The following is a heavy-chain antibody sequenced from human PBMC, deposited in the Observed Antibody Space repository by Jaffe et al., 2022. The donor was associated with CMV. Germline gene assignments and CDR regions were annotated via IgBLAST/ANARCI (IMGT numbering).Heavy chain of an antibody. CDR3: AKQRGIEPTNAGGYWYFDL. D-gene: IGHD1-26*01. CDR2: ISGSGGVT. J-gene: IGHJ2*01. V-gene: IGHV3-23*01. CDR1: GFTFSDYA. Sequence: EVQLLESGGGLVQPGGSLRLSCAASGFTFSDYAMSWVRQAPGKGLEWVAAISGSGGVTYYADSVKGRFTISRDNSKNTLYLQMNSLGAEDMAVYYCAKQRGIEPTNAGGYWYFDLWGRGTLVTVSS.